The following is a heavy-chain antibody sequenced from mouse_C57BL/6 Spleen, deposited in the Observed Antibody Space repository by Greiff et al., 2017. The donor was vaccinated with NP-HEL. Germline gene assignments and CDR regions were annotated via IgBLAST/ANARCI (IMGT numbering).Heavy chain of an antibody. V-gene: IGHV1-26*01. CDR3: ARPHYSNPWFAY. CDR2: INPNNGGT. CDR1: GYTFTDYY. D-gene: IGHD2-5*01. J-gene: IGHJ3*01. Sequence: EVQLQQSGPELVKPGASVKISCKASGYTFTDYYMNWVKQSHGKSLEWIGDINPNNGGTSYNQKFKGKATLTVDKSSSTAYMELRSLTSEDSAVYYCARPHYSNPWFAYWGQGTLVTVSA.